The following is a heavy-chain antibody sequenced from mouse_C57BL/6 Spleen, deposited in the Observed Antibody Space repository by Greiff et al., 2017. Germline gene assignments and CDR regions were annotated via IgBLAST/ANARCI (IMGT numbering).Heavy chain of an antibody. CDR3: ARRLVLPPYSYAMDY. CDR2: IHPNSGST. CDR1: GYTFTSYW. V-gene: IGHV1-64*01. J-gene: IGHJ4*01. Sequence: VQLQQPGAELVKPGASVKLSCKASGYTFTSYWMHWVKQRPGQGLEWIGMIHPNSGSTNYNEKFKSKATLTVDKSSSTAYMQLSSLTSEASAVYYCARRLVLPPYSYAMDYWGQGTSVTVSS. D-gene: IGHD1-1*01.